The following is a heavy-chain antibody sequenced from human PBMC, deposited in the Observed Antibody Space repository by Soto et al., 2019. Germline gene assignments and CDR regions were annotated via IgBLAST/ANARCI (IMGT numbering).Heavy chain of an antibody. Sequence: GGSLRLSCAASGFTFSDYYMSWIRQAPGKGLEWVSYISSSSSYTNYADSVKGRFTISRDNAKNSLYLQMNSLRAEDTAVYYCARVFLPFGIAARPGGYFDYWGQGTLVTVSS. D-gene: IGHD6-6*01. J-gene: IGHJ4*02. CDR1: GFTFSDYY. V-gene: IGHV3-11*06. CDR3: ARVFLPFGIAARPGGYFDY. CDR2: ISSSSSYT.